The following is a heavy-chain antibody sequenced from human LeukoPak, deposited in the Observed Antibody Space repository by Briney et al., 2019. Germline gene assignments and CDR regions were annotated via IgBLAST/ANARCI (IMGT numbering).Heavy chain of an antibody. D-gene: IGHD5-24*01. J-gene: IGHJ5*02. V-gene: IGHV1-18*01. CDR2: ISAYNGNT. CDR3: ARVVEMATITDWFDP. Sequence: ASVKVSCKASGYTFTSYGISWVRQAPGQGLEWMGWISAYNGNTNYAQKLQGRVTMTTDTSTSTAYMELGSLRSDDTAVYYCARVVEMATITDWFDPWGQGTLVTVSS. CDR1: GYTFTSYG.